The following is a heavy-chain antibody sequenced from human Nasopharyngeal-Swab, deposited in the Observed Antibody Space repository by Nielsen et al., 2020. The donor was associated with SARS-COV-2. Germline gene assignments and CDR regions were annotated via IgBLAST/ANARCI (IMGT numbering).Heavy chain of an antibody. Sequence: WIRQPPGKGLEWVAVISYDGSNKYYADSVKGRFTTSRDNSKNTLYLQMNSLRAEDTAVYYCAKDPFYDFWSGYYFDYWGQGTLVTVSS. CDR2: ISYDGSNK. V-gene: IGHV3-30*18. J-gene: IGHJ4*02. D-gene: IGHD3-3*01. CDR3: AKDPFYDFWSGYYFDY.